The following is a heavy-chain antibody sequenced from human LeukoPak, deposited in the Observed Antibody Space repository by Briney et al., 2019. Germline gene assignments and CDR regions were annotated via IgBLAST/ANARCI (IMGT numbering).Heavy chain of an antibody. V-gene: IGHV3-23*01. CDR1: GFTFSNYA. Sequence: GESLRLSCAASGFTFSNYAMNGVRQDPGKGLQWVSGISNSGDNTFYADSVKGRFTISRDNSKNTLYLQMNSLRSEDTAVYYCAKSGYGAPGGYWGQGTLVTVSS. CDR3: AKSGYGAPGGY. D-gene: IGHD4-17*01. CDR2: ISNSGDNT. J-gene: IGHJ4*02.